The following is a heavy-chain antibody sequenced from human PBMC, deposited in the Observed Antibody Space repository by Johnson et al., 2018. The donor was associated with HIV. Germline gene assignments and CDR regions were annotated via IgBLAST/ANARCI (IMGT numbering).Heavy chain of an antibody. CDR2: IYSGGST. CDR1: EFTYSDFY. V-gene: IGHV3-66*01. CDR3: ANLAGFDAFDI. Sequence: EVQLVESGGGVVQPGRSLRLSCAASEFTYSDFYINWIRQPPGKGLEWVSAIYSGGSTYYADSVKGRFTISRDNSKNTLYLQMNSLRAEDTAVYYCANLAGFDAFDIWGQGTMVTVSS. J-gene: IGHJ3*02.